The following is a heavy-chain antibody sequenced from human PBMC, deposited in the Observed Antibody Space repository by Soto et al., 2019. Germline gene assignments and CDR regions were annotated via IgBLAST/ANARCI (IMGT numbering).Heavy chain of an antibody. CDR3: ARESEDLTSNFDY. V-gene: IGHV3-21*06. J-gene: IGHJ4*02. Sequence: AGCLRLSCAASGFPFTRYSMNWVRQAPGKGLEWVSSISSTTNYIYYGDSMKGRFTISRDNAKNSLYLEMNSLRAEDTAVYYCARESEDLTSNFDYWGQGTLVTVSS. CDR2: ISSTTNYI. CDR1: GFPFTRYS.